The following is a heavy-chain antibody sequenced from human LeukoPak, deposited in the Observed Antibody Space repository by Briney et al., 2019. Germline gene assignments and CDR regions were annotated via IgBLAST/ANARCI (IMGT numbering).Heavy chain of an antibody. CDR2: ISSSGSTI. CDR1: GFTFSSYE. V-gene: IGHV3-48*03. J-gene: IGHJ4*02. D-gene: IGHD3-22*01. Sequence: PGGSLRLSCAASGFTFSSYEMNWVRQAPGKVLEWVSYISSSGSTIYYADSVKGRFTISRDNAKNSLYLQLDSLRAEDTAVYYCASVTRSSSRYSHRHIGNWGQGTLVTVSS. CDR3: ASVTRSSSRYSHRHIGN.